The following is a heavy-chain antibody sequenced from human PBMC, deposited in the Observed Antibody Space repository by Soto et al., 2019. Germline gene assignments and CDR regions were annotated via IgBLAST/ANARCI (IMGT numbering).Heavy chain of an antibody. CDR1: GYTFTSYG. J-gene: IGHJ6*02. CDR2: ISAYNGNT. V-gene: IGHV1-18*01. D-gene: IGHD3-9*01. CDR3: ARTDWSHYYYYYGMDV. Sequence: QVQLVQSGAEVKKPGASVKVSCKASGYTFTSYGISWVRQAPGQGLEWMGWISAYNGNTNYAQKLQGRVTVTTDTSTSTAYMELRSLRSDDTAVYYCARTDWSHYYYYYGMDVWGQGTTVTVSS.